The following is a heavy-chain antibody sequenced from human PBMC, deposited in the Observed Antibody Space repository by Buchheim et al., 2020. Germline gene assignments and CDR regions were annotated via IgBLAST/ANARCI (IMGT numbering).Heavy chain of an antibody. D-gene: IGHD1-7*01. V-gene: IGHV4-61*01. J-gene: IGHJ4*02. CDR2: IYYSGST. CDR1: GGSVSSGSYY. CDR3: ARDRTGTVDY. Sequence: QVQLQESGPGLVKPSETLSLTCTVSGGSVSSGSYYWSWIRQPPGKGLEWIGYIYYSGSTNYNPSLKCRVTISVDTSKNQFSLKLSSVTAADTAVYYCARDRTGTVDYWGQGTL.